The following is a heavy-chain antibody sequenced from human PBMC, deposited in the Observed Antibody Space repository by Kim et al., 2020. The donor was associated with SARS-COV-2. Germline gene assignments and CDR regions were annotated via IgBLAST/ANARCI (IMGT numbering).Heavy chain of an antibody. CDR3: ATLVVPAARVFDY. Sequence: SNPSLTSRVTISVDTSKNQFSLKLSSVTAADTAVYYCATLVVPAARVFDYWGQGTLVTVSS. V-gene: IGHV4-39*01. J-gene: IGHJ4*02. D-gene: IGHD2-2*01.